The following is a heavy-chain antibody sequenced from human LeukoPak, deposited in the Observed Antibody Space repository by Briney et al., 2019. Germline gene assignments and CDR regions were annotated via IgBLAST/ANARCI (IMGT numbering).Heavy chain of an antibody. CDR1: GFTFSSYS. CDR3: ASGEWDLLGEWFFDY. Sequence: GGSLRLSCAASGFTFSSYSMNWVRQAPGKGLEWVSSISSSSSYIYYADSVKGRFTISRDNAKNSLYLQMNSLRPEDTAAYYCASGEWDLLGEWFFDYWGQGTLVTVSS. V-gene: IGHV3-21*01. J-gene: IGHJ4*02. CDR2: ISSSSSYI. D-gene: IGHD1-26*01.